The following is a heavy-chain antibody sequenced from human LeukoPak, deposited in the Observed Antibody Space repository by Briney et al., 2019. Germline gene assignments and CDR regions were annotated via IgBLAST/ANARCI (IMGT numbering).Heavy chain of an antibody. V-gene: IGHV4-61*02. CDR1: GGSVSSGPHY. J-gene: IGHJ4*02. CDR2: IYTSEST. D-gene: IGHD1-14*01. CDR3: ARLRKTEFDY. Sequence: SSETLSLTCTVSGGSVSSGPHYWSWIRRPPGKGLEWIGRIYTSESTNYNPSLKSRVTISVDTSKNQFSLKLSSVTAADTAVYYCARLRKTEFDYWGQGTLVTVSS.